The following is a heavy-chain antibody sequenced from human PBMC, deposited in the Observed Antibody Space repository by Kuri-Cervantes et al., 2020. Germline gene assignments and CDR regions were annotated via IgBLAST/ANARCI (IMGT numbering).Heavy chain of an antibody. D-gene: IGHD4-17*01. V-gene: IGHV3-9*01. CDR1: GFTFGDYA. Sequence: LSLTCTASGFTFGDYAMSWVRQAPGKGLEWVSGISWNSGSIGYADSVKGRFTISRDNAKNSLYLQMNSLRAEDTAVYYCAKDRGLDITAVTTPDYWGQGTLVTVSS. CDR2: ISWNSGSI. CDR3: AKDRGLDITAVTTPDY. J-gene: IGHJ4*02.